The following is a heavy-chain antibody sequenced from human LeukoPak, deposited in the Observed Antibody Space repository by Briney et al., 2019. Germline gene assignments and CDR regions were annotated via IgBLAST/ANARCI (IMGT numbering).Heavy chain of an antibody. D-gene: IGHD5-12*01. J-gene: IGHJ4*02. CDR2: ISYDGSNK. CDR1: GFTFSSYG. Sequence: GGSLRLSCAASGFTFSSYGMHWVRQAPGKGPEWVAVISYDGSNKYYADSVKGRFTISRDNSKNTLYLQMNSLRAEDTAVYYCAKDQFYSGYDLPDYWGQGTLVTASS. V-gene: IGHV3-30*18. CDR3: AKDQFYSGYDLPDY.